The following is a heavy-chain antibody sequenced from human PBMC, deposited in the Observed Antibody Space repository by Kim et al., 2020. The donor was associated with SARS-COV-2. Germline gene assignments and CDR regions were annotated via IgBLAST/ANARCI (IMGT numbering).Heavy chain of an antibody. CDR1: GGSFSGHY. CDR2: TNHSGNT. CDR3: ARYLRDLAFDI. Sequence: SETLSLTCTVYGGSFSGHYWSWIRQPPGRGLEWIGETNHSGNTNYNPSLKSRVTISIDTSKSQFFLKLTSVTAADTAVYYCARYLRDLAFDIWGQVTVDTLSS. V-gene: IGHV4-34*01. J-gene: IGHJ3*02.